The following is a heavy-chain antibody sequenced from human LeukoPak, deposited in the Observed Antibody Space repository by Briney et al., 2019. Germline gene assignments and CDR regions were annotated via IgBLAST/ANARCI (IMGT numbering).Heavy chain of an antibody. CDR1: GGSISYYY. J-gene: IGHJ5*02. Sequence: SETLSLTCTVSGGSISYYYWTWIRQSPGKGLEWIGQIYYTGSTYYNPSLKRRVTISVDTSRNQFSLNLTSVTAVDTAVYYCARGGTYNDILSFDPWGQGTLVTVSS. CDR2: IYYTGST. CDR3: ARGGTYNDILSFDP. V-gene: IGHV4-59*01. D-gene: IGHD3-9*01.